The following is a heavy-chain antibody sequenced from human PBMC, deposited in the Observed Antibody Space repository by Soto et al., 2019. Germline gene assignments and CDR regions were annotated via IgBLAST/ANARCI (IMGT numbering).Heavy chain of an antibody. Sequence: EVQLEESGGGLVQPGGSLRLSCAASGFTFSDYWMAWARQAPGKGLFWVSRINSDGSIAHYAESVKGRFTISRDNAKNTLWLQVNSLRDDDTAVYYCGRERWGLLDIWGQGAMVTVSS. CDR1: GFTFSDYW. CDR3: GRERWGLLDI. J-gene: IGHJ3*02. CDR2: INSDGSIA. V-gene: IGHV3-74*01. D-gene: IGHD7-27*01.